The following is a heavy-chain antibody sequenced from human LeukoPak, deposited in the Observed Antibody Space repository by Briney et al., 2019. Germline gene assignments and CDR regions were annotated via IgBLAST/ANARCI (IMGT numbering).Heavy chain of an antibody. V-gene: IGHV3-30*04. D-gene: IGHD6-13*01. CDR1: GFTFSSYA. Sequence: GGSLRLSCAASGFTFSSYAMHWVRQAPGKGLEWVAVISYDGSNKYYADSVKGRFTISRDNSKNTLYVQMNSLRAEDTAVYYCARDLDSSTWYRGFDYWGQGTLITVSS. J-gene: IGHJ4*02. CDR2: ISYDGSNK. CDR3: ARDLDSSTWYRGFDY.